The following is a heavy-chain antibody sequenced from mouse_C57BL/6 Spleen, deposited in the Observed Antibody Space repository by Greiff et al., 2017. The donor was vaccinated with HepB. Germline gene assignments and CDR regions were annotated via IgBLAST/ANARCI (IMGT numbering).Heavy chain of an antibody. Sequence: GQRRRAGAERGRAGAAGGGGGAGSGFNVGDGERGGVKQRPEQGLEWIGWIDPENGDTEYASKFQGKATITADTSSNTAYLQLSSLTSEDTAVHYCTRRSNYGFMDYWGQGTSVTVSS. D-gene: IGHD2-5*01. V-gene: IGHV14-4*01. CDR1: GFNVGDGE. CDR2: IDPENGDT. CDR3: TRRSNYGFMDY. J-gene: IGHJ4*01.